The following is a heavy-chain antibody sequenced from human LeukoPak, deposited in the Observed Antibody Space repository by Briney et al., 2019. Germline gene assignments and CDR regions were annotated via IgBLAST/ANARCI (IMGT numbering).Heavy chain of an antibody. CDR3: ARDGDYGDYENPFDY. CDR1: GFTFSSYS. V-gene: IGHV3-21*01. Sequence: PGGSLRLSCAASGFTFSSYSMNWDRQAPGKGLEWVSSISSSSSYIYYADSVKGRFTISRDNAKNSLYLQMNSLRAEDTAVYYCARDGDYGDYENPFDYWGQGTLVTVSS. CDR2: ISSSSSYI. J-gene: IGHJ4*02. D-gene: IGHD4-17*01.